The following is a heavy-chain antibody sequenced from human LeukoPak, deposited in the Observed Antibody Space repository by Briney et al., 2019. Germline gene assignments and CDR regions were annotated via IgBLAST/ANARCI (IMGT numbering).Heavy chain of an antibody. CDR1: GYTFTGYY. J-gene: IGHJ6*03. D-gene: IGHD4-23*01. Sequence: GASVKVSCKASGYTFTGYYMHWVRQAPGRGLEWMGWINPNSGGTNYAQKFQGRVTMTRDTSISTAYMELSRLRSDDTAVYYCARSTSAVVYYYMDVWGKGTTVTVSS. V-gene: IGHV1-2*02. CDR3: ARSTSAVVYYYMDV. CDR2: INPNSGGT.